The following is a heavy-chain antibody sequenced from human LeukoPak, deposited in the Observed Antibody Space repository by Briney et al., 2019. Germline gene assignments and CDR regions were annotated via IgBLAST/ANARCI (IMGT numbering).Heavy chain of an antibody. J-gene: IGHJ6*03. D-gene: IGHD3-22*01. Sequence: SETLSLTCTVSGGSISSYYWSWIRQPPGKGLEWIGYIYYSGSTNYNPSLKSRVTISVDTSKNQFSLKLSSVTAADTAVYYCARESRYYDSSGYPTYYYYMDVWGKGTTVTVSS. CDR3: ARESRYYDSSGYPTYYYYMDV. V-gene: IGHV4-59*01. CDR1: GGSISSYY. CDR2: IYYSGST.